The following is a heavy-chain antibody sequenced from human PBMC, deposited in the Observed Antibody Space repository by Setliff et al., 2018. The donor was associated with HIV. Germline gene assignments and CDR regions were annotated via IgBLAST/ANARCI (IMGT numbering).Heavy chain of an antibody. D-gene: IGHD6-13*01. CDR1: GGSISSGSYY. V-gene: IGHV4-61*02. CDR3: ARGSSWPYYFDY. CDR2: IYTSGST. Sequence: NPSETLSLTCTVSGGSISSGSYYWSWIRQPAGKGLEWIGRIYTSGSTNYNPSLESRVTISVDTSKNQFSLKLSSVTAADTAVYYCARGSSWPYYFDYWGQGTLVTVPQ. J-gene: IGHJ4*02.